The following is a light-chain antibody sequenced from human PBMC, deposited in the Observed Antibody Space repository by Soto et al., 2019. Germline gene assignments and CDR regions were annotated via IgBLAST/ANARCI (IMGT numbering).Light chain of an antibody. Sequence: QSVLTQPPSASGTPGQRVTISCSGSSSNIGSNTVNWYQQLPGTAPTLLIYYNNQRPSGVPDRFSGSKSGTSAPLAISGLQSEDEAHYYCAAWDDSLYGWVFGGGTKLTVL. J-gene: IGLJ3*02. V-gene: IGLV1-44*01. CDR1: SSNIGSNT. CDR2: YNN. CDR3: AAWDDSLYGWV.